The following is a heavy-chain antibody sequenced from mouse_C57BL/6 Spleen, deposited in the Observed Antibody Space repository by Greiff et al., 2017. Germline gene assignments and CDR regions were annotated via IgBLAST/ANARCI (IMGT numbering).Heavy chain of an antibody. CDR3: ASPIYYGNSFAY. J-gene: IGHJ3*01. CDR1: GFTFSSYT. D-gene: IGHD2-1*01. CDR2: ISGGGGNT. Sequence: DVKLQESGGGLVKPGGSLKLSCAASGFTFSSYTMSWVRQTPEKRLEWVATISGGGGNTYYPDSVKGRFTISRDNAKNTLYLQMSSLRSEDTALYYCASPIYYGNSFAYWGQGTLVTVSA. V-gene: IGHV5-9*01.